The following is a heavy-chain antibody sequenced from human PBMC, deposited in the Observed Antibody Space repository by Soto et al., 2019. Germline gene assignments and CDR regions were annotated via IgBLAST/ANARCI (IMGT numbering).Heavy chain of an antibody. CDR1: GGSFSGYY. Sequence: PSETLSLTCAVYGGSFSGYYWSWIRQPPGKGLEWIGEINHSGSTNYNPSLKSRVTISVDTSKNQFSLKLSSVTAADTAVYYCERVRRGYYGMDVWGQGTTVTVSS. J-gene: IGHJ6*02. CDR2: INHSGST. V-gene: IGHV4-34*01. CDR3: ERVRRGYYGMDV.